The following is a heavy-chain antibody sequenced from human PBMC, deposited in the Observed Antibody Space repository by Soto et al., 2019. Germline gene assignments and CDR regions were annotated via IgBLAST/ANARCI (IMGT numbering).Heavy chain of an antibody. CDR2: ISSSGYI. CDR3: ARDCSGGSCYPGMDV. J-gene: IGHJ6*02. D-gene: IGHD2-15*01. V-gene: IGHV3-21*01. CDR1: GFHFNSFT. Sequence: VQLVESGGGLVKPGGVLGPSFSASGFHFNSFTINWVRQAPGKRLAGVASISSSGYIFSTDSVRGRFTISRDNAKNSVYLQINSLRAEDTAVYFCARDCSGGSCYPGMDVWGQGTTVTVSS.